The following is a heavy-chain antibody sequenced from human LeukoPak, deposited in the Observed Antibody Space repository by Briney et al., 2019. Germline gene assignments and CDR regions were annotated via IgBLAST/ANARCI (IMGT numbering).Heavy chain of an antibody. Sequence: GSLRLSCAASGFSINNYWMSWARQAPGKGLEWIGEINLGGSTNYDPSLESRVTISVDPSKSQFSLKMTSVTAADTAVYYCARGGKEYYYGSASQDSWGQGTLVTVSS. D-gene: IGHD3-10*01. CDR3: ARGGKEYYYGSASQDS. J-gene: IGHJ4*02. CDR1: GFSINNYW. V-gene: IGHV4-34*01. CDR2: INLGGST.